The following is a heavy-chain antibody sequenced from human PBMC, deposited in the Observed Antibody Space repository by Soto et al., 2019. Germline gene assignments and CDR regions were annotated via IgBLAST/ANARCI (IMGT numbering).Heavy chain of an antibody. D-gene: IGHD3-10*01. CDR2: MGGAGAR. Sequence: EVQLVESGGGLVQPGGSLRLSCAAFGFTYNSYDMIWVRQVTGKGLEWIASMGGAGAREYSGSVKGRFIISRDNAKNSLYFQMDSLRVADTGIYYCTRATFGVGMDLWGHGTPVTVSS. V-gene: IGHV3-13*01. J-gene: IGHJ6*02. CDR3: TRATFGVGMDL. CDR1: GFTYNSYD.